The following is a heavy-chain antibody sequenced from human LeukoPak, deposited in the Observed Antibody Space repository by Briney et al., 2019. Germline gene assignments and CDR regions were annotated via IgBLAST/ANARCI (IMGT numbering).Heavy chain of an antibody. CDR1: GFTFSSYA. CDR2: ISYDGSNK. J-gene: IGHJ4*02. Sequence: GGSLRLSCAASGFTFSSYAMHWVRQAPGKGLEWVAVISYDGSNKYYADSVKGRFTISRDNSKNTLYLQMNSLRAEDTAVYYCARDQSIAGPTTADYWGQGTLVTVSS. V-gene: IGHV3-30-3*01. CDR3: ARDQSIAGPTTADY. D-gene: IGHD1-26*01.